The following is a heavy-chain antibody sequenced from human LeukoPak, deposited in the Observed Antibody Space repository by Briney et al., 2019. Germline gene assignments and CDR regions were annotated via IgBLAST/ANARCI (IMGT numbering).Heavy chain of an antibody. V-gene: IGHV3-30*18. CDR1: GFTFSSYG. Sequence: GGPLRLSCAASGFTFSSYGMHWVRQAPGKGLEWVAVISYDGSNKYYADSVKGRFTISRDKSKNTLNLQMDSLRAEDTAVYYCAKDGLMYCSSTSCFDYFDYWGQGTLVTVSS. CDR3: AKDGLMYCSSTSCFDYFDY. J-gene: IGHJ4*02. D-gene: IGHD2-2*01. CDR2: ISYDGSNK.